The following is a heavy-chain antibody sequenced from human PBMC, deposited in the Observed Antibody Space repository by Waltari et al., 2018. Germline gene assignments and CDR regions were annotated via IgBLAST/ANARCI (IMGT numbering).Heavy chain of an antibody. CDR3: ARSQGAYYYDSSGYYAPGY. J-gene: IGHJ4*02. D-gene: IGHD3-22*01. CDR1: GGSISSSSYY. V-gene: IGHV4-39*07. CDR2: IYYSGIT. Sequence: QLQLQESGPGLVKPSETLSLTCTVSGGSISSSSYYWGWIRQPPGKGLEWIGSIYYSGITNYTPSLKSRVTISVDPSKNQFSLKLSSVTAADTAVYYCARSQGAYYYDSSGYYAPGYWGQGTLVTVSS.